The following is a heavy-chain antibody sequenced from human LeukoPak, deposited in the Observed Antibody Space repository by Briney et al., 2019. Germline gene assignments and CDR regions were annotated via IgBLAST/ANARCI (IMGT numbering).Heavy chain of an antibody. CDR2: MNPSGST. CDR3: ARGRQDVTMIVVVMTAVSYYLDV. D-gene: IGHD3-22*01. V-gene: IGHV4-34*01. J-gene: IGHJ6*03. CDR1: GASFSGYY. Sequence: SATLSLTCAVYGASFSGYYWTWTRPPPEKGLEGIGEMNPSGSTSYNPSLKSRVTISVDTSKNQFSLKLSSVTAADTAVYYCARGRQDVTMIVVVMTAVSYYLDVWGKGTTVTVS.